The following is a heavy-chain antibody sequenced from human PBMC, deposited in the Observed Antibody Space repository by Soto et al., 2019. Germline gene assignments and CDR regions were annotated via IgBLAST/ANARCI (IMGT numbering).Heavy chain of an antibody. Sequence: DVHLVESGGGSVQPGGSLTLSCAASGIPFNTYWMTWVRQAPGKGLEWVANINQDGSETSFVESLKGRFTISRDNTKNSLYLQMHGLRADDTAVYYCASLYGWYWDYWGQGTLVTVSS. V-gene: IGHV3-7*05. CDR1: GIPFNTYW. J-gene: IGHJ4*02. CDR2: INQDGSET. D-gene: IGHD6-19*01. CDR3: ASLYGWYWDY.